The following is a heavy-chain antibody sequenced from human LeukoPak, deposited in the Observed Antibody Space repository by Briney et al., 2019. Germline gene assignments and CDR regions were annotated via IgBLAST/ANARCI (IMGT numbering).Heavy chain of an antibody. CDR3: AKDRDLYYYYYMDV. CDR2: ISGSGGST. D-gene: IGHD3-10*01. J-gene: IGHJ6*03. Sequence: PGGTLRLSCAASGFTFSSYGMSWVRQAPGKGLEWVSAISGSGGSTYYADSVKGRFTISRDNSKNTLYLQMNSLRAEDTAVYYCAKDRDLYYYYYMDVWGKGTTVTISS. V-gene: IGHV3-23*01. CDR1: GFTFSSYG.